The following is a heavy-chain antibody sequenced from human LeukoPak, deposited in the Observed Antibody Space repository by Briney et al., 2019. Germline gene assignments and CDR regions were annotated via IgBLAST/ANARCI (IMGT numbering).Heavy chain of an antibody. CDR1: GGTFSSYA. Sequence: RASVKVSCKASGGTFSSYAISWVRQAPGQGLEWMGRIIPIFGTANYAQKFQGRVTITTDESTSTAYMELSSLRSEDTAVYYCARGPAYCGGDCYSYNWFDPWGQGTLVTVSS. V-gene: IGHV1-69*05. J-gene: IGHJ5*02. CDR3: ARGPAYCGGDCYSYNWFDP. D-gene: IGHD2-21*01. CDR2: IIPIFGTA.